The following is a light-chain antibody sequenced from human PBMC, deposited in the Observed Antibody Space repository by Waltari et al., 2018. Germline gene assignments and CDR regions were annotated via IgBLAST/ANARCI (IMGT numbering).Light chain of an antibody. V-gene: IGLV2-14*03. Sequence: QSDLTHPASVSGSPGQQINISCTGSSSDDGGYKSAAWYQQHPDKDLKLMLYAVNKRPSGVAKRFSGSKSGNTATLTICGLYADDEADYYCKSCIGDSTVVVFGAGTKVTVL. CDR1: SSDDGGYKS. J-gene: IGLJ1*01. CDR2: AVN. CDR3: KSCIGDSTVVV.